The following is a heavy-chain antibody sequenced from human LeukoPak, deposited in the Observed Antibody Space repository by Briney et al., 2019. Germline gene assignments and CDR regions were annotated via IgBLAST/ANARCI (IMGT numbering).Heavy chain of an antibody. D-gene: IGHD3-10*01. CDR1: GGSISSGSYY. V-gene: IGHV4-61*02. CDR2: IYTSGST. J-gene: IGHJ3*02. Sequence: SQTLSLTCTVSGGSISSGSYYWSWIRQPAGKGLEWIGRIYTSGSTNYNPSLKSRVTISVDTSKNQFSLKLSSVTAADTAVYYCAREGVDAFDIWGQGTMVTVSS. CDR3: AREGVDAFDI.